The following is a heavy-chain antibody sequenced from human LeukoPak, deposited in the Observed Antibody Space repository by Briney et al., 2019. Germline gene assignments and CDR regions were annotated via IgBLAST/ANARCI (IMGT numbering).Heavy chain of an antibody. CDR3: ARVKNYCGGDCYSSL. J-gene: IGHJ4*02. D-gene: IGHD2-21*02. V-gene: IGHV1-18*01. CDR2: ISAYNGNT. CDR1: GYTLTELS. Sequence: ASVKVSCKVSGYTLTELSMHWVRQAPGQGLEWMGWISAYNGNTNYAQKLQGRVTMTTDTSTSTAYMELRSLRSDDTAVYYCARVKNYCGGDCYSSLWGQGTLVTVSS.